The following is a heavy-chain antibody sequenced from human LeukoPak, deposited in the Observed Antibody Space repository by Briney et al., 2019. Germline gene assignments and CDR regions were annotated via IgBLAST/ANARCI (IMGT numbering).Heavy chain of an antibody. D-gene: IGHD3-22*01. CDR2: ISGSGGST. J-gene: IGHJ4*02. CDR1: GFTFSSYG. Sequence: GGSLRLSCAASGFTFSSYGMSWVRQAPGKGLEWVSAISGSGGSTYYADSVKGRFTISRDNSKNTLYLQMNSLRAEDTAVYYCAKATYGVHYYDSSGYYYFDYWGQGTLVTVSS. V-gene: IGHV3-23*01. CDR3: AKATYGVHYYDSSGYYYFDY.